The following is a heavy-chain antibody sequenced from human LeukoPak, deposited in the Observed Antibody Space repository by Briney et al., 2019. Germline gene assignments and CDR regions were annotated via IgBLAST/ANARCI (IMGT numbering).Heavy chain of an antibody. D-gene: IGHD6-19*01. V-gene: IGHV1-69*04. CDR1: GYAFTGYY. CDR3: ARATPGSSSGWPGYYFDY. J-gene: IGHJ4*02. CDR2: IIPILGIA. Sequence: ASVKVSCKASGYAFTGYYVHWVRQAPGQGLEWMGRIIPILGIANYAQKFQGRVTITADKSTSTAYMELSSLRSEDTAVYYCARATPGSSSGWPGYYFDYWGQGTLVTVSS.